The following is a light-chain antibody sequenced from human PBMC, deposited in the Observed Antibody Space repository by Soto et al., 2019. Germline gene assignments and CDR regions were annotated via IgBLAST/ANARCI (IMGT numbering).Light chain of an antibody. CDR3: QQYNGDFSAS. J-gene: IGKJ1*01. Sequence: DIQMTQSPSTLSASVGDRVTLTCRASQNIDKWVAWYQQRPGKAPKLLIYKASSLETGVPSRFSGSGSGTEFTLTISSLQPDDFETYHCQQYNGDFSASFGQGTKLEIQ. CDR2: KAS. CDR1: QNIDKW. V-gene: IGKV1-5*03.